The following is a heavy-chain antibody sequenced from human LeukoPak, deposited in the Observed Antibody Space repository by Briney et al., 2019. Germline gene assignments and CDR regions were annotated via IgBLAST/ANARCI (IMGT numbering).Heavy chain of an antibody. CDR1: GFTFSSYA. V-gene: IGHV3-23*01. Sequence: GGSLRLSCAASGFTFSSYAMSWVRQAPGKGLEWVSAISGSGGSTYYADSVKGRFTISRDNSKNALYLQMNSLRAEDTAVYYCAKLTGIAVAAPFDYWGQGTLVTVSS. CDR2: ISGSGGST. D-gene: IGHD6-19*01. CDR3: AKLTGIAVAAPFDY. J-gene: IGHJ4*02.